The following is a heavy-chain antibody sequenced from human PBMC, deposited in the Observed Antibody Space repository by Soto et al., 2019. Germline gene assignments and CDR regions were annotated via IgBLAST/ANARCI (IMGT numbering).Heavy chain of an antibody. CDR2: INPNSGGT. CDR1: GYTFTGYY. CDR3: ARNPPPHRKNDS. J-gene: IGHJ4*02. Sequence: ASVKVSCKASGYTFTGYYMHWVRQAPGQGLEWMGWINPNSGGTNYAQKFQGRVTMTRDTSISTAYMELSRLRSDDTAVYYCARNPPPHRKNDSGGKEPRVTFPS. V-gene: IGHV1-2*02.